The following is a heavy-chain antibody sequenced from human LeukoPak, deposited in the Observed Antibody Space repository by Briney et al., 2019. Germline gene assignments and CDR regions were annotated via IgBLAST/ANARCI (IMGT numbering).Heavy chain of an antibody. CDR1: GYSFTTYW. Sequence: GESLKISCKGSGYSFTTYWIGLVRQMPGKGLEWMGIIYPADSDTRYSPSFQGQVTISADKSISTAYLQWSSLKASDTAMYYCARVVALYYYYYYMDVWGKGTTVTVSS. CDR2: IYPADSDT. V-gene: IGHV5-51*01. CDR3: ARVVALYYYYYYMDV. D-gene: IGHD2-15*01. J-gene: IGHJ6*03.